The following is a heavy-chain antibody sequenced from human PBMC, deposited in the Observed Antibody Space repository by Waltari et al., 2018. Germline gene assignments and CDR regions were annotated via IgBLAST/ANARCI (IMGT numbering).Heavy chain of an antibody. D-gene: IGHD1-26*01. Sequence: QVHLVESGGGVVQPGRSQRLSCAASGFTFSTYGMHWVRQAPGKGLEWVALISYEGSNKYYADSVKGRFTISRDNSKNTLYLQMNSLRVEDTAAYYCAKDGVGTSWLNYNYYYMDVWGKGTTVSVSS. CDR3: AKDGVGTSWLNYNYYYMDV. J-gene: IGHJ6*03. V-gene: IGHV3-30*18. CDR1: GFTFSTYG. CDR2: ISYEGSNK.